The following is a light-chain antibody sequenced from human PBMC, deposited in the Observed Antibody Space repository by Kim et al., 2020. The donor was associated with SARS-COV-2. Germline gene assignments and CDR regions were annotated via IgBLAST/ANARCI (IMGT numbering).Light chain of an antibody. CDR2: DAS. V-gene: IGKV3-11*01. J-gene: IGKJ2*01. Sequence: PGERATLSCRASQSVSSYLAWYQQKPGQAPRLLIYDASNRATGIPARFSGSGSGTDFTLTIRSLEPEDFAVYYCQQRSNWPPENTFGQGTKL. CDR1: QSVSSY. CDR3: QQRSNWPPENT.